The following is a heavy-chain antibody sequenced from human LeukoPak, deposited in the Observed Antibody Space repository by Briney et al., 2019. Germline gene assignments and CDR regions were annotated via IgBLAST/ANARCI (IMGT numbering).Heavy chain of an antibody. D-gene: IGHD1-26*01. Sequence: GGSLRLSCAASGFTFSNYWIHWVRQAPGKGLVWVSRINPAGTYVNYADSVKGRFTISRDNAKNTVYLQMNSLRAEDTALFYCVRDWDHFDFDSCGQGTLVTVSS. CDR2: INPAGTYV. V-gene: IGHV3-74*01. J-gene: IGHJ5*01. CDR1: GFTFSNYW. CDR3: VRDWDHFDFDS.